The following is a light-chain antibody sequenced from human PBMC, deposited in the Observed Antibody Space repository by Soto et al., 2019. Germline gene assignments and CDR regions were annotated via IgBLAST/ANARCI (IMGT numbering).Light chain of an antibody. CDR1: QSISSY. CDR2: AAS. J-gene: IGKJ2*01. Sequence: DIPMTQSPSSLSASVGDRVTITCRASQSISSYLNWYQQRQGRAPKLLIYAASNLLSGVPSRFSGSGSGTNFTLTISSLQPEDFATYYCQQSYRTPHTFGQGTKLETK. CDR3: QQSYRTPHT. V-gene: IGKV1-39*01.